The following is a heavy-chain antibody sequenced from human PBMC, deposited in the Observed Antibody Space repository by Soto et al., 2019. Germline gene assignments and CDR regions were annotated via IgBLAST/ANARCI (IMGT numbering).Heavy chain of an antibody. CDR1: GGSISSYY. CDR3: ARMVAATDDVSDHYYMDV. J-gene: IGHJ6*03. D-gene: IGHD2-15*01. Sequence: SETLXLTCTVSGGSISSYYWSWIRQPPGKGLEWIGYIYYSGSTNYNPSLKSRVTISVDTSKNQFSLKLSSVTAADTAVYYCARMVAATDDVSDHYYMDVWGKGTTVTVSS. V-gene: IGHV4-59*01. CDR2: IYYSGST.